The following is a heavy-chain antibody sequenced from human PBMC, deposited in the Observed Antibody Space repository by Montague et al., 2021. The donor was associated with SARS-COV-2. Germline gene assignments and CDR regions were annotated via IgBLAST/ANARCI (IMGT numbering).Heavy chain of an antibody. CDR1: GYSISSGYY. V-gene: IGHV4-38-2*02. J-gene: IGHJ4*02. CDR2: IYHSGST. D-gene: IGHD3-3*01. Sequence: SETLSLTCTVSGYSISSGYYWGWIRQPPGKGLEWIGSIYHSGSTXYNPSLKSRVTISVDTSKNQFSLKLSSVTAADTAVYYCARDVRYYDFWSGRAQTSPDYWGQGTLDTVSS. CDR3: ARDVRYYDFWSGRAQTSPDY.